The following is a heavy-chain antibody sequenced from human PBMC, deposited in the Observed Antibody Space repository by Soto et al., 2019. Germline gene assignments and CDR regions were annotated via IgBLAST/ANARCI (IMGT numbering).Heavy chain of an antibody. CDR2: IIPIFGTA. V-gene: IGHV1-69*13. J-gene: IGHJ6*02. CDR1: GGTFSSYA. D-gene: IGHD1-1*01. CDR3: ARDPSPVERSVYSYYYGMDV. Sequence: ASVKVSCKASGGTFSSYAISWVRQAPGQGLEWMGGIIPIFGTANYAQKFQGRVTITADESTSTAYMELSSLRSEDTAVYYCARDPSPVERSVYSYYYGMDVWGQGTTVTVSS.